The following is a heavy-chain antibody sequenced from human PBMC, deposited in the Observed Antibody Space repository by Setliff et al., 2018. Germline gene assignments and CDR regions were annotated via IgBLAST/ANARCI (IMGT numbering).Heavy chain of an antibody. Sequence: PGESLKISCAASGFTFTTYWMSWFRQAPGRGLEWVANINQDGSDKYSVDSVKGRFTISRDNAKNSLYLQMSSLRAEDTAVYYCAREDDVNTCDIWGQGTMVTVS. CDR3: AREDDVNTCDI. CDR2: INQDGSDK. J-gene: IGHJ3*02. CDR1: GFTFTTYW. V-gene: IGHV3-7*01.